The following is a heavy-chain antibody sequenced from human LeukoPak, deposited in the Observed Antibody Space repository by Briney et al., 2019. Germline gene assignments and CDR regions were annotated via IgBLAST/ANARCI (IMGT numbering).Heavy chain of an antibody. V-gene: IGHV1-2*02. CDR1: GYTFTGYY. CDR3: AREASSSWYFDY. Sequence: RGASVKVSCKASGYTFTGYYMHWVRQAPGQGLEWMGWINPNSGGTNYAQKFQGRVTMTRDTSISTAYMELSRLRSDDTAVYYCAREASSSWYFDYWGKGTLVTVSS. D-gene: IGHD6-13*01. J-gene: IGHJ4*02. CDR2: INPNSGGT.